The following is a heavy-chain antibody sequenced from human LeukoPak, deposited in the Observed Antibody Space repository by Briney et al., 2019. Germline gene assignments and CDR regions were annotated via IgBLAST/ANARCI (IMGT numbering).Heavy chain of an antibody. CDR2: IFYSGST. J-gene: IGHJ5*02. CDR3: AGEPIPYNWFDP. V-gene: IGHV4-31*03. D-gene: IGHD3-10*01. Sequence: SETLSLTCTVSGGSISSGGYYWIWIRQHPGKGLEWIGYIFYSGSTYYNPSLKSRVTISVDTSKNQFSLKLSSVTAADTAVYYCAGEPIPYNWFDPWGQGTLVTVSS. CDR1: GGSISSGGYY.